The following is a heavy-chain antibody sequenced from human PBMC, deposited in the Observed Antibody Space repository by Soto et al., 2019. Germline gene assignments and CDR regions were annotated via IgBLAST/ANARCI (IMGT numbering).Heavy chain of an antibody. V-gene: IGHV3-30*18. Sequence: QVQLVESGGGVVQPGRSLRLSCAASGFTFSSYGMHWVRQAPGKGLEWVAVISYDGSNKYYADSVKGRFTISRDNSKNTLYLQMNSLRAEDTAVYYCAKGSAHYDFWSGYYGWFDPWGQGPLVTVSS. CDR2: ISYDGSNK. CDR1: GFTFSSYG. J-gene: IGHJ5*02. D-gene: IGHD3-3*01. CDR3: AKGSAHYDFWSGYYGWFDP.